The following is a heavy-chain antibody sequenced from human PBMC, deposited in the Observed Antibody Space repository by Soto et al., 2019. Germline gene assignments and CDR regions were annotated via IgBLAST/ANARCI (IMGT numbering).Heavy chain of an antibody. CDR1: GGSFSGYY. V-gene: IGHV4-34*01. CDR2: INHTGSA. CDR3: ARGAYCSSTSCYRAYEI. D-gene: IGHD2-2*01. Sequence: QVRLQQWGAGLLKPSETLSLTCAVYGGSFSGYYWTWIRQAPGKGLEWIGEINHTGSATYNPSLKSRVTISVDTSKNQFSLKLTSMTAADTATYYCARGAYCSSTSCYRAYEIWGQGTMVTVSS. J-gene: IGHJ3*02.